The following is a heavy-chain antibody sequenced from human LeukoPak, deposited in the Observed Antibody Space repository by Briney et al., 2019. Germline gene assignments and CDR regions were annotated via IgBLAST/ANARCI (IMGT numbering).Heavy chain of an antibody. CDR2: IKSETDGGTT. CDR3: ATERSSTEYGNCFDP. CDR1: GFTVTNAW. D-gene: IGHD2-2*01. J-gene: IGHJ5*02. V-gene: IGHV3-15*01. Sequence: PGGSLRLSCAASGFTVTNAWMTWVRQAPGKGLEWVGHIKSETDGGTTDYAAPVKGRFSISRDDSENTLYLQMNSLNTEDTAVYYCATERSSTEYGNCFDPWGQGTLVTVSS.